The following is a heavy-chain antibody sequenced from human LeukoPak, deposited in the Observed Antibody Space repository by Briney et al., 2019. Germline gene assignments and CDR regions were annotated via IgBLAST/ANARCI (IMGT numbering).Heavy chain of an antibody. Sequence: GESLKISCKGSGYSFTSYWIGWVRQMPGKGLEWMGIIYPGDSDTRYSPSFQGQATISADKSISTAYLQWSSLKASDTAMYYCARRGYSISWYSNDAFDIWGQGTMVTVSS. CDR1: GYSFTSYW. CDR2: IYPGDSDT. J-gene: IGHJ3*02. V-gene: IGHV5-51*01. CDR3: ARRGYSISWYSNDAFDI. D-gene: IGHD6-13*01.